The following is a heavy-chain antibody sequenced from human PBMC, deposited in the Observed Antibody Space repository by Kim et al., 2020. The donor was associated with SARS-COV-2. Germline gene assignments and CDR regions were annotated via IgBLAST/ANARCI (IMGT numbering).Heavy chain of an antibody. CDR2: ISTNGDNT. Sequence: GGSLRLSCAASGFTFSSFSMHWVRQAPGKGLDYVSAISTNGDNTYYATSAKGRFTISRDNSKNTLYLQMGSLRAEDTAVYSCARVVGTGYYDFWGQGTLVTVSS. CDR1: GFTFSSFS. J-gene: IGHJ4*02. D-gene: IGHD2-8*02. CDR3: ARVVGTGYYDF. V-gene: IGHV3-64*01.